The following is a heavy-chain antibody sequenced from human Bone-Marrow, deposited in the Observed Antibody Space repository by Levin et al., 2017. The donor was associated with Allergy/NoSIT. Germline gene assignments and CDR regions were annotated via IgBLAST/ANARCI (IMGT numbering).Heavy chain of an antibody. J-gene: IGHJ6*02. CDR1: GFTFSSYA. V-gene: IGHV3-23*01. Sequence: PGGSLRLSCAASGFTFSSYAMSWVRQAPGKGLEWVSAISGSGGSTYYADSVKGRFTISRDNSKNTLYLQMNSLRAEDTAVYYCAKNQPERTAQRAARPVGGMDVWGQGTTVTVSS. CDR3: AKNQPERTAQRAARPVGGMDV. CDR2: ISGSGGST. D-gene: IGHD6-6*01.